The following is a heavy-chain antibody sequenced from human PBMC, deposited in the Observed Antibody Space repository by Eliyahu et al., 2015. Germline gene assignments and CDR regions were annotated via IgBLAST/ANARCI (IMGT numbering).Heavy chain of an antibody. CDR1: GFNFSYYT. J-gene: IGHJ5*02. Sequence: EVQLVESGGRLVKPGGSXXLSCAASGFNFSYYTMNWVRLTPGKGLEWLSAITNTSSHRSYADSVKGRFTISRDNAKNSLYLQMNSLRVEDTAVYYCGRYYKSARAFDPWGQGTLVTVSS. CDR2: ITNTSSHR. V-gene: IGHV3-21*01. D-gene: IGHD3-10*01. CDR3: GRYYKSARAFDP.